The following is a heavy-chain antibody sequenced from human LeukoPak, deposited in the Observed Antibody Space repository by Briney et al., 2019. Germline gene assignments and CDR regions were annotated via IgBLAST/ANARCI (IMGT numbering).Heavy chain of an antibody. Sequence: KSGGSLRLSCAASGFSFSSYSMNWVRQAPGRGLEWVSSISYSSNYIYYADSVKGRFTISRDNAKNSLYLQMNSLRAEDTAVYYCAELGITVIGGVWGKGTTVTISS. D-gene: IGHD3-10*02. CDR2: ISYSSNYI. CDR1: GFSFSSYS. V-gene: IGHV3-21*01. J-gene: IGHJ6*04. CDR3: AELGITVIGGV.